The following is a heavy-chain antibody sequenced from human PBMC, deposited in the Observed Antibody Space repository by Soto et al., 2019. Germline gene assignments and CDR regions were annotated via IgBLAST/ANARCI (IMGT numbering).Heavy chain of an antibody. CDR2: ISYDGSNK. CDR3: ARADYGGDYFDY. D-gene: IGHD4-17*01. J-gene: IGHJ4*01. CDR1: GFTFSSYA. Sequence: QVQLVESGGGEVQHGRSLRLYCAASGFTFSSYAMHWVRQAPGKGLEWVAVISYDGSNKYYADSVKGRFTISRDNSKNTLYLQMISLIAEDTAVYYCARADYGGDYFDYWGHGTLVTVSS. V-gene: IGHV3-30-3*01.